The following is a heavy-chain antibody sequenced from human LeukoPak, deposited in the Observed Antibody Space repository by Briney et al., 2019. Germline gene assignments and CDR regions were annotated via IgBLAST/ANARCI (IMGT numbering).Heavy chain of an antibody. D-gene: IGHD1-14*01. CDR1: GFTFSSYG. Sequence: GRSLRLSCAASGFTFSSYGMHWVRQAPGKGLEWVAVIWYDGSNKYYADSVKGRFTISGDNSKNTLYLQMNSLRAEDTAVYYCARYKNYFDYWGQGALVTVSS. V-gene: IGHV3-33*01. J-gene: IGHJ4*02. CDR3: ARYKNYFDY. CDR2: IWYDGSNK.